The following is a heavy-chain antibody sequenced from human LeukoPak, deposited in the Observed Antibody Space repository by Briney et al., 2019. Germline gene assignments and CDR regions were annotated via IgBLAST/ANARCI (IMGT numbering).Heavy chain of an antibody. V-gene: IGHV3-23*01. Sequence: GGSLRLSCAVSGITLSNYGMSWVRQAPGKGLEWVAGISDSGGRTNYADSVKGRFTISRDNTKNTLYLQMNSLRAEDTAVYFCAKRGVVIRVILVGFHKEAYYFDSWGQGALVTVSS. D-gene: IGHD3-22*01. J-gene: IGHJ4*02. CDR1: GITLSNYG. CDR3: AKRGVVIRVILVGFHKEAYYFDS. CDR2: ISDSGGRT.